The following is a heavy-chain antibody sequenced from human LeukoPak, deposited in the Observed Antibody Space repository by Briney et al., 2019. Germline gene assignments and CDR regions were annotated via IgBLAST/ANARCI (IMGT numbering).Heavy chain of an antibody. CDR3: ARADLGYSYGFGYWWFDP. CDR2: INHSGST. V-gene: IGHV4-34*01. CDR1: GGSFSGYY. J-gene: IGHJ5*02. D-gene: IGHD5-18*01. Sequence: SETLFLTCAVYGGSFSGYYWSWIRQPPGKGLEWIGEINHSGSTNYNPSLKSRVTISVDTSKNQFSLKLSSVTAADTAVYYCARADLGYSYGFGYWWFDPWGQGTLVTVSS.